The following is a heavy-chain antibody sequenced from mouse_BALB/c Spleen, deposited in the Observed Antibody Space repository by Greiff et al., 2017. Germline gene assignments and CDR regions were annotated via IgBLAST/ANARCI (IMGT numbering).Heavy chain of an antibody. D-gene: IGHD1-1*02. J-gene: IGHJ1*01. CDR2: ISYSGST. CDR1: GYSITSDYA. CDR3: AGGYGYFDV. V-gene: IGHV3-2*02. Sequence: EVKLQESGPGLVKPSQSLSLTCTVTGYSITSDYAWNWIRQFPGNKLEWMGYISYSGSTSYNPSLKSRISITRDTSKNQFFLQLNSVTTEDTATYYCAGGYGYFDVWGAGTTVTVSS.